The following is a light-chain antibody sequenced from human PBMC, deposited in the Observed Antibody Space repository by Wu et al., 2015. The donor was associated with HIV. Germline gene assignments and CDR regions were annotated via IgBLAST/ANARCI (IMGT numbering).Light chain of an antibody. V-gene: IGKV3-20*01. CDR3: QQYGNSPFT. Sequence: EIVLTQSPGTLSLSPGERATLSCRASQIVSSSYLAWYQQKPGQAPRLLIYGASSRATGIPDRFSGSGSGTDFTLTISRLEPEDFAMYYCQQYGNSPFTFGQGTKLEIK. CDR2: GAS. CDR1: QIVSSSY. J-gene: IGKJ2*01.